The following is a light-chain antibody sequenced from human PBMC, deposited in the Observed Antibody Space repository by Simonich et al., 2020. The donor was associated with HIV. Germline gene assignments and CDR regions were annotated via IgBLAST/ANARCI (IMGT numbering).Light chain of an antibody. V-gene: IGKV3-15*01. CDR3: QQYNNWPPYT. CDR2: GAS. Sequence: EIVMTQSPATLSVSPEERATLSCMAGQSVSNILAWYQQKPGQAPRLLIYGASTRATGIPARFSGSGSVTEFTLTISSLQSEDFAVYYCQQYNNWPPYTFGQGTKLEIK. J-gene: IGKJ2*01. CDR1: QSVSNI.